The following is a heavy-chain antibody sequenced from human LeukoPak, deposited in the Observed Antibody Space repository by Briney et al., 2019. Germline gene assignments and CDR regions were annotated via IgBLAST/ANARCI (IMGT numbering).Heavy chain of an antibody. CDR1: GSSISSYY. CDR2: IYYSGST. J-gene: IGHJ4*02. V-gene: IGHV4-59*01. CDR3: ARRERYCSSTSCYSYFDY. D-gene: IGHD2-2*02. Sequence: SETLSLTCTASGSSISSYYWSWIRQPPGKGLEWVGYIYYSGSTNNNPSLKSRVTIAVDTSKNQFSLKLSSVTAADTAVYYCARRERYCSSTSCYSYFDYWGQGTRVTVSS.